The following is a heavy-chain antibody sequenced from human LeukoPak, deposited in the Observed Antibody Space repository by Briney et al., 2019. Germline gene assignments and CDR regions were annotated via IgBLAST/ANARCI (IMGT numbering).Heavy chain of an antibody. V-gene: IGHV5-51*01. CDR3: ARGLGYSGSWYFDY. CDR1: GYXFTSYW. CDR2: IYPGDSDT. D-gene: IGHD6-13*01. J-gene: IGHJ4*02. Sequence: GESLKISCNGSGYXFTSYWISWVRQMPGKGLESMGIIYPGDSDTRYSPSFQGQVTISADKSISTAYLQWSSLKASDTAMYYCARGLGYSGSWYFDYWGQGTLVTVSS.